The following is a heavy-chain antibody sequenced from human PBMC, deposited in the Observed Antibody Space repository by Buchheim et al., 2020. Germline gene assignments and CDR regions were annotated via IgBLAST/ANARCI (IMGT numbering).Heavy chain of an antibody. CDR2: ISYDGSNK. Sequence: QVQLVESGGGVVQPGRSLRLSCAASGFTFSSYGMHWVRQAPGKGLEWVAVISYDGSNKYYADSVKGRFTISRDNSKNTLYLQMNSLRAEDTAVYYCAKSRELELHDSYFDYWGQGTL. D-gene: IGHD1-7*01. J-gene: IGHJ4*02. CDR1: GFTFSSYG. CDR3: AKSRELELHDSYFDY. V-gene: IGHV3-30*18.